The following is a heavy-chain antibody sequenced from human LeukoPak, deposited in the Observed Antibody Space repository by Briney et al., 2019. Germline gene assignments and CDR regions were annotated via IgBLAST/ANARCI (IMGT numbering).Heavy chain of an antibody. V-gene: IGHV3-7*01. CDR2: IKQDGSEK. J-gene: IGHJ4*02. D-gene: IGHD2-15*01. CDR3: ARDRYCSGGSCFQDY. Sequence: PGGSLRLSCAASGFTLSSYWMSWVRQAPGKGLEWVANIKQDGSEKYYVDSVKGRFTISRDNAKNSLYLQMNSLRAEDTAVYYCARDRYCSGGSCFQDYWGQGTLVTVSS. CDR1: GFTLSSYW.